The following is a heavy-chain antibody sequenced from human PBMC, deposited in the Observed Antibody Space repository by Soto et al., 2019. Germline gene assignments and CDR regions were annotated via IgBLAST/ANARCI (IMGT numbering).Heavy chain of an antibody. Sequence: SLRLSCAASGFTFRNNAMSSVRQAPRKGLEWVSAISGSGGSTYYADSVKGRFTISRDNSKNTLYLQMNSLRAEDTAVYYCASTDFIGIVVVPAAISFDYWGQGTLVTVSS. CDR1: GFTFRNNA. J-gene: IGHJ4*02. CDR2: ISGSGGST. V-gene: IGHV3-23*01. CDR3: ASTDFIGIVVVPAAISFDY. D-gene: IGHD2-2*01.